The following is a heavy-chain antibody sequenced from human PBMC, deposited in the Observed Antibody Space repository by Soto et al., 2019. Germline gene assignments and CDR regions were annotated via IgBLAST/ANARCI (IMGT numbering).Heavy chain of an antibody. V-gene: IGHV3-30*18. J-gene: IGHJ2*01. D-gene: IGHD1-1*01. Sequence: QVQLVESGGGVVQPGRSLRLSCAASGFTFSSYGMHWVRQAPGKGLEWVAVISYDGSNKYYADSVKGRFTISRDNSKNTLYLQMNSLRAEDTVVYYCAKDGNQWYFDLWGRGTLVTVSS. CDR1: GFTFSSYG. CDR2: ISYDGSNK. CDR3: AKDGNQWYFDL.